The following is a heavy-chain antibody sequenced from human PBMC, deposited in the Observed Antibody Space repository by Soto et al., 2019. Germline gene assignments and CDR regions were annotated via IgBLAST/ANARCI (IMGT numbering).Heavy chain of an antibody. Sequence: GASVKVSFKSSRYTCTDYYMHWVRQAPGQELEWMGGIIPIFGTANYAQKFQGRVTITADESTSTAYMELSSLRSEDTAVYYCARGNYYDSSGYPHPMGYWGQGILVTVSS. J-gene: IGHJ4*02. V-gene: IGHV1-69*13. CDR1: RYTCTDYY. CDR3: ARGNYYDSSGYPHPMGY. D-gene: IGHD3-22*01. CDR2: IIPIFGTA.